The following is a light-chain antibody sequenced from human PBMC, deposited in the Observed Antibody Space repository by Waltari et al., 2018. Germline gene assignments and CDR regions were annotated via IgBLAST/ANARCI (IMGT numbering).Light chain of an antibody. Sequence: EIVLTQSPATLSLSPGERATLSCRASPSVSSYLAWYQQKPGHAPRLLIYDASNRATGIPARFSGSGSGTDFTLTISSLEPEDFAVYYCQQRSNWPRYTFGQGTKLEIK. CDR3: QQRSNWPRYT. J-gene: IGKJ2*01. V-gene: IGKV3-11*01. CDR1: PSVSSY. CDR2: DAS.